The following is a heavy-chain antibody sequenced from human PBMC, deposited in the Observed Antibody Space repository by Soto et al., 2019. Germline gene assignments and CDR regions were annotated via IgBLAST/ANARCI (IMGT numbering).Heavy chain of an antibody. V-gene: IGHV1-69*02. D-gene: IGHD2-15*01. J-gene: IGHJ4*02. CDR2: IIPILGIA. CDR3: ARALATPVYY. Sequence: QVQLVQSGAEVKKPGSSVKVSCKASGGTFSSYTISWVRQAPGQGLEWMGRIIPILGIANYAQKFQGRVTIPADKSTRTAYMGLTSLRSEDTAVSYCARALATPVYYWGQGTLVTVSS. CDR1: GGTFSSYT.